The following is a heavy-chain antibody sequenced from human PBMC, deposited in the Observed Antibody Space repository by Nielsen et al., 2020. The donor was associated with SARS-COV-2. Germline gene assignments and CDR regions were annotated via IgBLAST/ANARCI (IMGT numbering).Heavy chain of an antibody. D-gene: IGHD2-15*01. J-gene: IGHJ4*01. V-gene: IGHV3-48*03. Sequence: GESLKISCVVSGFTFSSYEMNSVRQTQGKGLEWVAYIDSTADSRYYADSVKGRFTISRDNTRNSVFLQMDSLRPDDKAFYFCARGGHLLLNWVHGSLVSVFS. CDR1: GFTFSSYE. CDR2: IDSTADSR. CDR3: ARGGHLLLN.